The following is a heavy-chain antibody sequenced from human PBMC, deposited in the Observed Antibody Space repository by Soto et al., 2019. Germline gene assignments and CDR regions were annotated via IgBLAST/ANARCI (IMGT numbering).Heavy chain of an antibody. J-gene: IGHJ4*02. CDR2: IYHSGST. CDR1: GGSISSSNW. D-gene: IGHD2-2*01. V-gene: IGHV4-4*02. Sequence: SETLSLTCAVSGGSISSSNWWSWVRQPPGKGLEWIGEIYHSGSTNYNPSLKSRVTISVDKSKNQFSLKLSSVTAADTAVYYCATLPDHCISTSCYQNYWGQGTLVTVSS. CDR3: ATLPDHCISTSCYQNY.